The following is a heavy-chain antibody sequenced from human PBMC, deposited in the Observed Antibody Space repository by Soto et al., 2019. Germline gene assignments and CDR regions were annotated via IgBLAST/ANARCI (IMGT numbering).Heavy chain of an antibody. CDR2: ITGSGGST. CDR3: AKGRKQWLAPPYFDY. V-gene: IGHV3-23*01. J-gene: IGHJ4*02. CDR1: GFTFSSYA. Sequence: EVQLLESGGGLVLPGGSLRLSCAASGFTFSSYAMSWVGQAPGKGLEWVSGITGSGGSTYYADSVKGRFTISRDNSKNTLYLQMNSVRAEDAAVYYCAKGRKQWLAPPYFDYWGQGTLVTVSS. D-gene: IGHD6-19*01.